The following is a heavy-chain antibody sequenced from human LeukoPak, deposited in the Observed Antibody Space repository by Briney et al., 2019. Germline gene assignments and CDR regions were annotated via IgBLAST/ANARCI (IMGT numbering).Heavy chain of an antibody. CDR3: AREDSGYDYGLKYYYYYGMDV. Sequence: SQTLSLTCAISGDSFSSNSAAWNWLRQSPSRGLEWLGRTYDRSKWYNDYAVTVKRRITINPDTSKNQFSLQLNSVTREDTAVYYCAREDSGYDYGLKYYYYYGMDVWGQGTTVTVSS. CDR2: TYDRSKWYN. J-gene: IGHJ6*02. D-gene: IGHD5-12*01. V-gene: IGHV6-1*01. CDR1: GDSFSSNSAA.